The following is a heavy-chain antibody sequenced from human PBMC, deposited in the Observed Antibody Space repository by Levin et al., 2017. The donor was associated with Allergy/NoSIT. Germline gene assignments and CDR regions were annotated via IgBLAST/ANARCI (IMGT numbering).Heavy chain of an antibody. J-gene: IGHJ4*02. D-gene: IGHD5-12*01. Sequence: SCAASGFIFNSYTMHWVRQAPGKGLEWVAAISYDGSDTYYTDSVKGRFTISRDKSKGTLFLQMDSLRAEDTAVYYCAKSKGTGYDSYFDYWGQGTLVTVSS. CDR2: ISYDGSDT. CDR3: AKSKGTGYDSYFDY. V-gene: IGHV3-30*04. CDR1: GFIFNSYT.